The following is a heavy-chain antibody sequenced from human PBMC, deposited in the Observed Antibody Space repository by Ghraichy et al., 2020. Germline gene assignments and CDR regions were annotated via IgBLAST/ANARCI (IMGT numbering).Heavy chain of an antibody. V-gene: IGHV4-59*01. Sequence: SETLSLTCTVSAGSISSYYWSWIRQPPGKGLEWIGHIYYSGSTNYNPSLESRVTISVDTSKNPFSLRLSSVTAADTAVYYCARDRGLQVDSWGQGTLVTVSS. J-gene: IGHJ4*02. CDR1: AGSISSYY. D-gene: IGHD4-11*01. CDR2: IYYSGST. CDR3: ARDRGLQVDS.